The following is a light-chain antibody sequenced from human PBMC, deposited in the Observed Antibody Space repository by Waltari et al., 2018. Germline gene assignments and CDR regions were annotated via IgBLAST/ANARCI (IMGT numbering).Light chain of an antibody. CDR3: QHYLRLPAT. Sequence: IVLTQSPGTLSLSPGETATLSCRASQSVNIYLAWYQQKPGQAPRLLNYHTSTRAAGIPDRFSGSGSGTDFSLTISRLEPEDFAVYYCQHYLRLPATFGQGTTVEI. V-gene: IGKV3-20*01. J-gene: IGKJ1*01. CDR2: HTS. CDR1: QSVNIY.